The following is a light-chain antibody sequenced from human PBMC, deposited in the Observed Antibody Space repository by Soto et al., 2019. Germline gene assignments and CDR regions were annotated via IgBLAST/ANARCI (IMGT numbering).Light chain of an antibody. CDR1: TGAVTSGYS. V-gene: IGLV7-43*01. Sequence: QAVVTQEPSLTVSPGGTVTLTCASSTGAVTSGYSPGWCQQRPGQAPTSLIHSTSIKHSWTPARFSGSLLGGKAALALSAVQPEDEADYYCLLYCDGAQVFGGGTMLTVL. CDR2: STS. CDR3: LLYCDGAQV. J-gene: IGLJ3*02.